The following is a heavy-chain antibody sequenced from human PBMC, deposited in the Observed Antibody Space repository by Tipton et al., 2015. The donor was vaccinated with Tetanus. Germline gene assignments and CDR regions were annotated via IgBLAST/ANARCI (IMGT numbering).Heavy chain of an antibody. CDR3: AKRLSNVRMTRGAFDI. D-gene: IGHD2/OR15-2a*01. V-gene: IGHV3-23*01. J-gene: IGHJ3*02. Sequence: SLRLSCAGSGFTFSNYGMSWVRQAPGKGLEWVSGVDYSGASTFYADSVKGRFTISKDNSKSTLYLQVNSLRAEDTAVYYCAKRLSNVRMTRGAFDIWGQGTMVTVSS. CDR1: GFTFSNYG. CDR2: VDYSGAST.